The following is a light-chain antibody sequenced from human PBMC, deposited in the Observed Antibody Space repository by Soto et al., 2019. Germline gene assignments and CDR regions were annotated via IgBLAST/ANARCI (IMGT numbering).Light chain of an antibody. CDR3: QQYATYPLT. J-gene: IGKJ4*01. Sequence: DIQMTQSPSTLSASVGDRVTITCRASQSVSGWLAWYRQKPGKAPELLIYSASTLETGVPSRFSGSGSGTEFTLTVSSLQPDDFATYCCQQYATYPLTFGGGTKIDI. V-gene: IGKV1-5*03. CDR2: SAS. CDR1: QSVSGW.